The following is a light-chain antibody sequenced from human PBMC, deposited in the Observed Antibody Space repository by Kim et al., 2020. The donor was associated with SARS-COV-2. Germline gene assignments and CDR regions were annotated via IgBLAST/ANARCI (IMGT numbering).Light chain of an antibody. CDR1: SSDVGGYNY. CDR2: DVS. V-gene: IGLV2-14*03. CDR3: SSYTSSSTWV. Sequence: QSVTISCTRTSSDVGGYNYVSWYQQHPGKAPKLMIYDVSKRPSGVSNRFSGSKSGNTASLTISGLQAEEEADYYCSSYTSSSTWVFGGGTQLTVL. J-gene: IGLJ3*02.